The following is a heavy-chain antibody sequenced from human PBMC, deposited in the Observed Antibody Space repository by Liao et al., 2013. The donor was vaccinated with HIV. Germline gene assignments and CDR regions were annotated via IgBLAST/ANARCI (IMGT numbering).Heavy chain of an antibody. CDR1: GGSFSGSFNTYY. J-gene: IGHJ4*01. V-gene: IGHV4-4*07. CDR2: IYPSRTT. CDR3: ARADRITVGGLADY. Sequence: QVQLLESGPGLVKPSETLSLTCTVSGGSFSGSFNTYYWSWIRQPPGKGLEWIGRIYPSRTTNYNPSLKVESPLSEDTSKNQVLPSRLLSCDRRGLGHCITVARADRITVGGLADYSG. D-gene: IGHD1-14*01.